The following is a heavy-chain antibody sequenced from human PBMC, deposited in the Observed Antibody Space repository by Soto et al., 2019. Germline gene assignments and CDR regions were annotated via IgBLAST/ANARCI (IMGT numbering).Heavy chain of an antibody. Sequence: GASVKVSCKASGGTFSSYTISWVRQAPGQGLEWMGRIIPILGIANYAQKFQGRVTITRDTSASTAYMELSSLRSEDTAVYYCARGLPLAADYWGQGTLVTVSS. V-gene: IGHV1-69*02. CDR1: GGTFSSYT. CDR3: ARGLPLAADY. J-gene: IGHJ4*02. CDR2: IIPILGIA.